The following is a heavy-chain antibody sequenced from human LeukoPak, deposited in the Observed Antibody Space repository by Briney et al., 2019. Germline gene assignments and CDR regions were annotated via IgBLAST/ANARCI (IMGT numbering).Heavy chain of an antibody. CDR3: ARTNGDYLGEYYFDY. J-gene: IGHJ4*02. D-gene: IGHD4-17*01. CDR1: DYTFTSYG. V-gene: IGHV1-18*01. CDR2: ISAYNGNT. Sequence: ASVKVSCKASDYTFTSYGISWVRQAPGQGLEWMGWISAYNGNTNYAQKLQGRVTVTTDTSTSSAYMELRSLSSDDTAVYYCARTNGDYLGEYYFDYWGQGTLVTVSS.